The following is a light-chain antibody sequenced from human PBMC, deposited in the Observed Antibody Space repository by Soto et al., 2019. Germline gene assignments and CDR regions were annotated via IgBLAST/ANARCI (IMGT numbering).Light chain of an antibody. CDR3: QKYDSVPWS. Sequence: DIQMTQSPSSLSASVGDRVTITCRASQGIGNNLAWYQQKPGKVPKVLIYTASTLHSGVPSRFSGSGSGTDFTLTISSLQPEDVATYFCQKYDSVPWSFGHGTRVES. CDR1: QGIGNN. J-gene: IGKJ1*01. CDR2: TAS. V-gene: IGKV1-27*01.